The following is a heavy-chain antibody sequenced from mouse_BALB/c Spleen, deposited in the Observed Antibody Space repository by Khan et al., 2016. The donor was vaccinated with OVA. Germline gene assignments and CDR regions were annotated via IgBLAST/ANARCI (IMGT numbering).Heavy chain of an antibody. V-gene: IGHV2-3*01. J-gene: IGHJ3*01. Sequence: QVQLKESGPGLVAPSQSLSITCTVSGFSLTGYGVNWVRQPPGKGLEWLGVIWGDGSTNYHSVLKSRLSIRQDNSKSQVFLKFNSLQIDDTATYYCAKGDYGYAWLAYWGQGTLVTVSA. CDR3: AKGDYGYAWLAY. CDR2: IWGDGST. D-gene: IGHD2-2*01. CDR1: GFSLTGYG.